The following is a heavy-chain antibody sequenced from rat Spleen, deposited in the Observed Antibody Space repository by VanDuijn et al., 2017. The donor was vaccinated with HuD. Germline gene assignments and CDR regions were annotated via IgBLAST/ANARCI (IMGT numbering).Heavy chain of an antibody. Sequence: EVQLVESDGGLVQPGRSLKLSCAASGFTFSDYNMAWVRQAPTKGLEWVATISYDGSSTYYRDSVKGRFTISRDNAKSTLYLQMDSLRSEDTATYYCARQNWPYYFDYWGQGVMVTVSS. CDR3: ARQNWPYYFDY. CDR2: ISYDGSST. CDR1: GFTFSDYN. V-gene: IGHV5-7*01. J-gene: IGHJ2*01. D-gene: IGHD5-1*01.